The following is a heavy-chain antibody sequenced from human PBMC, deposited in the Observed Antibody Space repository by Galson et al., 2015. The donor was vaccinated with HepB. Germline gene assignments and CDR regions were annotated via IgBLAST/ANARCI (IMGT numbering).Heavy chain of an antibody. CDR2: ISDDGRNK. J-gene: IGHJ5*02. V-gene: IGHV3-30*18. D-gene: IGHD3-10*02. CDR3: AKGAYRNILMSGGWFGP. Sequence: SLRLSCAASGFSFSDSGLHWVRQAPGKGLEWVAGISDDGRNKNFADSVRGRFTISRDSSKSTLFLQMNSLRVEDTAVYFCAKGAYRNILMSGGWFGPWGQGTVVIVSS. CDR1: GFSFSDSG.